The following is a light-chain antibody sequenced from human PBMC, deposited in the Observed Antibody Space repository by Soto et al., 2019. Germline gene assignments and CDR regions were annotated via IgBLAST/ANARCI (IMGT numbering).Light chain of an antibody. V-gene: IGKV3-11*01. CDR2: DAS. CDR3: QQRKHWPPLT. J-gene: IGKJ4*01. Sequence: VLTQSPATLSLSPGDRAILSCRASHSVDKYLAWYQQRPGQTPRLLLDDASNRATGIPARFSGRGSETNVTLTIISLETEDYAVYYCQQRKHWPPLTFGGGTKVEMK. CDR1: HSVDKY.